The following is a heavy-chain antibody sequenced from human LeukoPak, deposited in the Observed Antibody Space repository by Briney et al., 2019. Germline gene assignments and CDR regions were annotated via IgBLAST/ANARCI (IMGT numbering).Heavy chain of an antibody. CDR1: GGSISSSSYY. Sequence: SETLSLTCTVSGGSISSSSYYWGWIRQPPGKGLEWIGSIYYSGSTYYNPSLKSRVTISVDTSKNQFSLKLSSVTAADTAVYYCARHDGYGSGTEGNYYYYYYMDVWGKGTTVTISS. V-gene: IGHV4-39*01. D-gene: IGHD3-10*01. CDR3: ARHDGYGSGTEGNYYYYYYMDV. CDR2: IYYSGST. J-gene: IGHJ6*03.